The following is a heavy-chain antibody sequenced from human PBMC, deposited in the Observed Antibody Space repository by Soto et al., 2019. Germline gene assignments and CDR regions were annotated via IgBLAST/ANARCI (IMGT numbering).Heavy chain of an antibody. J-gene: IGHJ5*02. Sequence: GGSLRLSCAASGFTFSSYGMSWVRQAPGKGLEWVSAISGSGGSTYYADSVKSRFTISRDNSKNTLYLQMNSLRAEDTAVYYCAKDGRYYDFWSGPPFDPWGQGTLVTVSS. CDR2: ISGSGGST. V-gene: IGHV3-23*01. CDR3: AKDGRYYDFWSGPPFDP. CDR1: GFTFSSYG. D-gene: IGHD3-3*01.